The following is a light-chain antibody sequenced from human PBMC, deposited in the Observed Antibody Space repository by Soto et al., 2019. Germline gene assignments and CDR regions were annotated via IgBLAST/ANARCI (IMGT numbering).Light chain of an antibody. J-gene: IGLJ1*01. CDR1: SSDVGGYNY. CDR2: EVS. Sequence: QSALTQPASVSGSPGQSITISCTGTSSDVGGYNYVSWYQQHPGKAPKLVIYEVSNRPSGVSNRFSGSKSGNTASLTISGLQTEDEADYYCSSYTTRSTRVFGTGTKLTVL. CDR3: SSYTTRSTRV. V-gene: IGLV2-14*01.